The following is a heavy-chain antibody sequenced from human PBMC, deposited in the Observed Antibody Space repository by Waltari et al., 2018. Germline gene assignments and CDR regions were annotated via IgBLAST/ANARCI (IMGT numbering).Heavy chain of an antibody. V-gene: IGHV1-69*04. Sequence: QVQLVQSGAEVKKPGSSVKVSCKASGGTFSSYSISWVRQAPGQGLEWMGGIIPILGIANYAQKFQGRVTITADESTSTAYMELSSLRSEDTAVYYCARAVSVLDAFDIWGQGTMVTVSS. CDR3: ARAVSVLDAFDI. CDR2: IIPILGIA. CDR1: GGTFSSYS. D-gene: IGHD1-1*01. J-gene: IGHJ3*02.